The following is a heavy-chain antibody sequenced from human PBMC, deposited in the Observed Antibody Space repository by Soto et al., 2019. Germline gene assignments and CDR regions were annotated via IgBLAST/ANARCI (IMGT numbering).Heavy chain of an antibody. V-gene: IGHV3-48*01. D-gene: IGHD3-16*01. CDR2: ISSSSNTI. Sequence: EVQLVESGGGLVQPGGSLRLSCAASGFTFSSYSMNWVRQAPGKGLQWISYISSSSNTIYYADSVKGRFTISRDYAKNSLMLQMSSLTTEDSAFYYWVRGGPGDHTSCWYGMDVWGQGTTVTVSS. J-gene: IGHJ6*02. CDR3: VRGGPGDHTSCWYGMDV. CDR1: GFTFSSYS.